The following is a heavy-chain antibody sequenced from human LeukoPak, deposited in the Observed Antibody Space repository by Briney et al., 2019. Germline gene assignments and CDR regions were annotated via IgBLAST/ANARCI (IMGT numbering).Heavy chain of an antibody. D-gene: IGHD3-10*01. Sequence: GGSLRLSCAASGFTFSSYGMHWVRQAPGKGLEWVAVIWYDGSNKYYADSVKGRFTISRDNSKNTLYLQMNSLRAEDTAVYYCARDRRVRGVIADWFDPWGQGTLVTVSS. J-gene: IGHJ5*02. CDR2: IWYDGSNK. V-gene: IGHV3-33*01. CDR1: GFTFSSYG. CDR3: ARDRRVRGVIADWFDP.